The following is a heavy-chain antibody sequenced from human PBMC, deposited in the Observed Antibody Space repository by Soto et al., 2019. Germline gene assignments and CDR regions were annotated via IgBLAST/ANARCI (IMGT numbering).Heavy chain of an antibody. J-gene: IGHJ5*02. V-gene: IGHV1-18*01. CDR1: GYPFTSYG. CDR3: AREDPPSLT. Sequence: QCQLVQSGAEGKKPGASVKVSFKASGYPFTSYGSSWARQAPGQGREWMGWISAYIGHTNNAQKLQGRVTITTDTYTSTAEMELRRLSSDDTAVYYCAREDPPSLTWGQGTLFTVS. CDR2: ISAYIGHT.